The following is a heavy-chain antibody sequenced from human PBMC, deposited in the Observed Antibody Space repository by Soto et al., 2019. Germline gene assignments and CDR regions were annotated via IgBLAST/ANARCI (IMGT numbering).Heavy chain of an antibody. D-gene: IGHD3-10*01. V-gene: IGHV1-8*01. CDR3: ARKELWFGELVNGMDV. CDR2: MNPNSGNT. CDR1: GYTFTSYD. J-gene: IGHJ6*02. Sequence: ASVKVSCKASGYTFTSYDINWVRQATGQGLEWMGWMNPNSGNTGYAQKFQGRVTMTRNTSISTAYMELSSLRSEDTAVYYCARKELWFGELVNGMDVWGQGTTVTVSS.